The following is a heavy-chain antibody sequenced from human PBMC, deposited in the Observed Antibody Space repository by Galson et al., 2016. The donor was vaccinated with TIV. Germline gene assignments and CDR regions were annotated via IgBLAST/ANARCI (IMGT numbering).Heavy chain of an antibody. CDR3: AKEQSCGGDCYPFYF. CDR2: ITWNSVGI. V-gene: IGHV3-9*01. Sequence: LRLSCAASGFTFDDYGMHWVRQPPGKGLEWVSGITWNSVGIDYADSVKGRFTISRDNAKNSLYLQMNSLRPDDTALYYCAKEQSCGGDCYPFYFWGQGALVTVS. D-gene: IGHD2-21*02. J-gene: IGHJ4*02. CDR1: GFTFDDYG.